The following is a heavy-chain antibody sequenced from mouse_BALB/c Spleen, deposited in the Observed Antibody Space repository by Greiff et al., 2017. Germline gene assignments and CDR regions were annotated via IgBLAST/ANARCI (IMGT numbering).Heavy chain of an antibody. CDR3: ARRAIITTVEGYFDV. D-gene: IGHD1-1*01. Sequence: QVQLQQPGAELVKPGASVKLSCKAPGYTFTSYWMHWVKQRPGQGLEWIGEIDPSDSYTNYNQKFKGKATLTVDKSSSTAYMQLSSLTSEDSAVYYCARRAIITTVEGYFDVWGAGTTVTVSS. CDR2: IDPSDSYT. V-gene: IGHV1-69*02. CDR1: GYTFTSYW. J-gene: IGHJ1*01.